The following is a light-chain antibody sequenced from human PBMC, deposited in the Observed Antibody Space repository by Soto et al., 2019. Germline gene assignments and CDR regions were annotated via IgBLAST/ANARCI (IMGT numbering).Light chain of an antibody. CDR2: DAS. CDR1: QTVSSNY. CDR3: QQRRSSQVT. Sequence: EIILTQSPDTLSLSPGERATLSCRASQTVSSNYLAWYQQKPGQAPRLLIYDASKRATGIPARFSGSGSGTNFTLTSSSLEPEDFAVYYCQQRRSSQVTFGQGTRLEIK. V-gene: IGKV3D-20*02. J-gene: IGKJ5*01.